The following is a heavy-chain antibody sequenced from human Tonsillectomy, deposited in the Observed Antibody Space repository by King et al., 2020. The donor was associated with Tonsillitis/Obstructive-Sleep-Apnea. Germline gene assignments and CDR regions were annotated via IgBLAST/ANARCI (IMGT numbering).Heavy chain of an antibody. V-gene: IGHV1-18*01. Sequence: QLVQSGAEVKKPGASVKVSCKTSGYTFTNYGITWVRQAPGQGLEWMGWISAYNGNTNYPQKFQGRITMTTDTSTSRAYMELRSLSSDDTAVYYCARVDSTSSPADWYFDLWGRGTLVTVSS. J-gene: IGHJ2*01. D-gene: IGHD6-6*01. CDR2: ISAYNGNT. CDR3: ARVDSTSSPADWYFDL. CDR1: GYTFTNYG.